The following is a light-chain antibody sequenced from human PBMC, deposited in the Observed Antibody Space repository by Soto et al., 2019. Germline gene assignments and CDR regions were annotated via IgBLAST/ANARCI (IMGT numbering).Light chain of an antibody. CDR2: VAS. CDR3: QQYCSSHWT. CDR1: QSISTW. J-gene: IGKJ1*01. Sequence: DIQVTQSPPTLSASVGDRVTITCRARQSISTWLAWYQQKPGKAPRLLINVASTLQSGVPSRFSGSGAGTEFTLAISRLEPEDFAVYYCQQYCSSHWTFGQGTKVDIK. V-gene: IGKV1-5*01.